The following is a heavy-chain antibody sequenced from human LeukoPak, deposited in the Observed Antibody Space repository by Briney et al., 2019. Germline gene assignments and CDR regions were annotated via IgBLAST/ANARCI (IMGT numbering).Heavy chain of an antibody. J-gene: IGHJ5*02. V-gene: IGHV4-34*01. Sequence: KPSETLSLTCAVYGGSFSGYYWSWIRQPPGKGLEWIGDVNHSGSTNYNPSLKSRVTISVDMSKNQFSLKLSSVTAADTAVYHCARVLSIVVVPGAAFWFDPWGQGTLVTVSS. CDR2: VNHSGST. CDR3: ARVLSIVVVPGAAFWFDP. D-gene: IGHD2-2*01. CDR1: GGSFSGYY.